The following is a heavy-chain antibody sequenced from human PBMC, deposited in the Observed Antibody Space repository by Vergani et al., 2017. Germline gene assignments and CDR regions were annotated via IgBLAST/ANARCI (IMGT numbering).Heavy chain of an antibody. CDR2: INPSGGHT. V-gene: IGHV1-46*03. CDR3: ARGDYGILTGYRY. D-gene: IGHD3-9*01. Sequence: QVQVVQAGAEVKKSGASVKVSCKTSGYTFSNYYMHLVRQAPGQGLEWMGIINPSGGHTNYAQKFQGRVTMTRDTSTSTVYMELSSLRSEETAIYYCARGDYGILTGYRYWGQGTLVTVSA. CDR1: GYTFSNYY. J-gene: IGHJ4*02.